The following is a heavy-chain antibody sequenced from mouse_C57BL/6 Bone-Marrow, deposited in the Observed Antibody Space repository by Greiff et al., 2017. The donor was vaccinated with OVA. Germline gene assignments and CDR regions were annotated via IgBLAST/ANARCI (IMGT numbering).Heavy chain of an antibody. CDR2: IRSKSSNYAT. CDR3: VRDGNYGSSRYFDV. D-gene: IGHD1-1*01. V-gene: IGHV10-3*01. CDR1: GFTFNTYA. J-gene: IGHJ1*03. Sequence: EVKLQESGGGLVQPKGSLKLSCAASGFTFNTYAMHWVRQAPGKGLGWVARIRSKSSNYATYYADSVKDRFTISRDDSQSMLYLQMNNLKTEDTAMYYCVRDGNYGSSRYFDVWGTGTTVTVSS.